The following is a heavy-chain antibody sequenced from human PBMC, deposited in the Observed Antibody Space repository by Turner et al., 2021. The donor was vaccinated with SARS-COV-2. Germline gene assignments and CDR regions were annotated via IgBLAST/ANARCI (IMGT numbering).Heavy chain of an antibody. D-gene: IGHD6-13*01. CDR1: GFTFRGSG. CDR2: ISDEGSNK. CDR3: ARAGLATAGDY. J-gene: IGHJ4*02. V-gene: IGHV3-30*03. Sequence: QVQLVESGGGEVKPGRSLRLACAVPGFTFRGSGMHWVRKAPGKGLGWVAVISDEGSNKFYVDSAKGRFTIARDNSRNTLYLQMNNLRVEDTAVYFCARAGLATAGDYWGQGTLVTVSS.